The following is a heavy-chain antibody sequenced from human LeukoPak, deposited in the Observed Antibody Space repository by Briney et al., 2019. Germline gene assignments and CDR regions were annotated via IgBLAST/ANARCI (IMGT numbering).Heavy chain of an antibody. CDR1: GFIFRRYD. CDR3: AREMLRGVIPLRAFDI. D-gene: IGHD3-10*01. CDR2: ISSDGGTT. V-gene: IGHV3-64*01. J-gene: IGHJ3*02. Sequence: GGSLRLSCAASGFIFRRYDMFWVRKAPGKGLEYVSGISSDGGTTNYANSVKGRFTISRDNSKSTLYIQMDSLTTEDMAVYYCAREMLRGVIPLRAFDIWGRGTMVTVSS.